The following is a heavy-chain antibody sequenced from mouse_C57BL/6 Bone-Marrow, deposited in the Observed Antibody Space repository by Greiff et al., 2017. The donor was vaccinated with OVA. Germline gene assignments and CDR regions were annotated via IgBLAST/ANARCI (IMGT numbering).Heavy chain of an antibody. CDR3: ASPYYYGSSGYFDV. CDR2: IYPGSGST. Sequence: VQLQQPGAELVKPGASVKMSCKASGYTFTSYWITWVKQRPGQGLEWIGDIYPGSGSTNYNEKFKGKATLTVDTSSSTAYMQLSSLTSEDSAVYYGASPYYYGSSGYFDVWGTGTTVTVSS. V-gene: IGHV1-55*01. J-gene: IGHJ1*03. CDR1: GYTFTSYW. D-gene: IGHD1-1*01.